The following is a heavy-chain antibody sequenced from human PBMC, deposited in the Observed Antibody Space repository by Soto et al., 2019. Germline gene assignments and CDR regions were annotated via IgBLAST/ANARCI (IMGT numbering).Heavy chain of an antibody. CDR3: ARVPRGYDSSGYYFYYYGMDV. Sequence: NLSETLSLTCAVSGGSISSSNWWSWVRQPPGKGLEWIGEIYHSGSTNYNPSLKSRVTISVDKSKNQFSLKLSSVTAADTAVYYCARVPRGYDSSGYYFYYYGMDVWGQGTTVTVSS. CDR2: IYHSGST. J-gene: IGHJ6*02. V-gene: IGHV4-4*02. CDR1: GGSISSSNW. D-gene: IGHD3-22*01.